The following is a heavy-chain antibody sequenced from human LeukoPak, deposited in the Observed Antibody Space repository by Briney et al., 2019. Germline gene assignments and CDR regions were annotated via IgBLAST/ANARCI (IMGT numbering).Heavy chain of an antibody. CDR3: AGHHPRNTVDF. J-gene: IGHJ4*02. CDR2: ISDIGSI. Sequence: SETLSLTCTVSGGSISSYYWSWIRQPPGKGLEWIAYISDIGSINYYPSLKSRVTISLDTSKNQFSLKLSSVTAAETAVYYCAGHHPRNTVDFWGQGTLVTVSS. V-gene: IGHV4-59*08. CDR1: GGSISSYY. D-gene: IGHD2-8*02.